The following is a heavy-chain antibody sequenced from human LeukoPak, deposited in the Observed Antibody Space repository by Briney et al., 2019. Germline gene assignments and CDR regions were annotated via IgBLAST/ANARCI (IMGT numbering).Heavy chain of an antibody. Sequence: GASVKVSCKASGYTFTSYGISWVRQAPGQGLEWMGWISAYNGNTNYAQKLQGRVTMTTDTSTSTDYMELRSLRSDDTAVYYCAREKAWFGDHNWFDPWGQGTLVTVSS. V-gene: IGHV1-18*01. CDR1: GYTFTSYG. D-gene: IGHD3-10*01. CDR3: AREKAWFGDHNWFDP. J-gene: IGHJ5*02. CDR2: ISAYNGNT.